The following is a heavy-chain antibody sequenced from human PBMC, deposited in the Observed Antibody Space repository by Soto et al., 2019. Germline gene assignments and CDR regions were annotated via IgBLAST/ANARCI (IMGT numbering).Heavy chain of an antibody. CDR1: GFTFSAYW. Sequence: EVQLVESEGGLVQPGGSLRLSCAASGFTFSAYWMSWVRQTPGKGLEWVANIKHDGSEKYYVDSVKGRFTISRDNAKNSLFLEMNSLRAEDTAVFYCAIITRGFSMDVWGQGTTVTVSS. J-gene: IGHJ6*02. D-gene: IGHD1-20*01. CDR3: AIITRGFSMDV. V-gene: IGHV3-7*01. CDR2: IKHDGSEK.